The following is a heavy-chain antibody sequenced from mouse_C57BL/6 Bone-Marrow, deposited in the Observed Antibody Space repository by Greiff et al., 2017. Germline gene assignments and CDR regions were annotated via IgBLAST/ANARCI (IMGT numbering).Heavy chain of an antibody. Sequence: QVQLQQPGAELVKPGASVKMSCKASGYTFTSYWITWVKQRPGQGLEWIGDIYPGSGSTNYNEKFKSKATLTVDTSSSTAYMQLSSLTSEDSAVYYCARKEIYYDYGGYWGQGTLVTVAA. J-gene: IGHJ3*01. CDR3: ARKEIYYDYGGY. D-gene: IGHD2-4*01. V-gene: IGHV1-55*01. CDR2: IYPGSGST. CDR1: GYTFTSYW.